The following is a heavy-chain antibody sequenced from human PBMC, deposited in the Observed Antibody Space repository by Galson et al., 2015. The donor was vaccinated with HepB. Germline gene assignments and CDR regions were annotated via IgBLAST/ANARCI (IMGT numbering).Heavy chain of an antibody. V-gene: IGHV4-39*01. J-gene: IGHJ2*01. Sequence: IRQPPGKGLEWIGSIYYSGSTYYNPSLKSRVTISVDTSKNQFSLKLSSVTASDTAVYYCARLPYYDFWSGYYYPEPYWYFDLWGRGTLVTVSS. CDR2: IYYSGST. D-gene: IGHD3-3*01. CDR3: ARLPYYDFWSGYYYPEPYWYFDL.